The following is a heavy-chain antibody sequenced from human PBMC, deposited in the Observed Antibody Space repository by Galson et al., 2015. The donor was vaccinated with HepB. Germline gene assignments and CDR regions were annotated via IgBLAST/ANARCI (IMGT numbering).Heavy chain of an antibody. CDR3: ARDSRLELRLNNYFSYGMDV. J-gene: IGHJ6*02. Sequence: SVKVSCKASGYNFNNYGLSWIRQAPGPGLEWMRWFSGYDGSTNYAQKFQGRVTMTADASTGTAYLGLRDLRSDDTGVYYCARDSRLELRLNNYFSYGMDVWGQGSAVTVSS. V-gene: IGHV1-18*01. CDR1: GYNFNNYG. CDR2: FSGYDGST. D-gene: IGHD1-1*01.